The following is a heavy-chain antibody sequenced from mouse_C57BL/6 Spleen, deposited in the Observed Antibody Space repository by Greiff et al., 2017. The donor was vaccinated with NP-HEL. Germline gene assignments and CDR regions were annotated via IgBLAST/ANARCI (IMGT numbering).Heavy chain of an antibody. CDR1: GYTFTEYT. CDR2: FYPGSGSI. V-gene: IGHV1-62-2*01. Sequence: VKLQESGAELVKPGASVKLSCKASGYTFTEYTIHWVKQRSGQGLEWIGWFYPGSGSIKYNEKFKDKATLTADKSSSKVYMELSRLTSEDSAVYFGARHGGLYYPSWYAKDYWGQGTSVTVSS. J-gene: IGHJ4*01. CDR3: ARHGGLYYPSWYAKDY. D-gene: IGHD1-1*02.